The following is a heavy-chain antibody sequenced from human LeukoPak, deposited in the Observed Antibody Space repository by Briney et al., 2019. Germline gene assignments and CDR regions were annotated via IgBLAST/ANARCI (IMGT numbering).Heavy chain of an antibody. CDR1: GFIVSIFW. D-gene: IGHD1-26*01. CDR2: IGEEGSDK. J-gene: IGHJ4*02. CDR3: AKDLGATFSFADY. Sequence: GGSLRLSCTATGFIVSIFWMRWVRQSPGKGPEWVANIGEEGSDKYYVDTVKGRFTISRNNAKNSLYLQMNSLRAEDTALYYCAKDLGATFSFADYWGQGTLVTVSS. V-gene: IGHV3-7*03.